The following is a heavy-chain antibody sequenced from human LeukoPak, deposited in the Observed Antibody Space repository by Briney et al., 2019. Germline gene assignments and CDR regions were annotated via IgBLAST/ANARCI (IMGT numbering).Heavy chain of an antibody. V-gene: IGHV3-23*01. D-gene: IGHD1-26*01. CDR3: AKDRTVGASYWYFDL. Sequence: GGSLRLSCAASGFTFSSSAMSWVRQAPGKGLEWVSAISNNGGYTYYADSVKGRFTISRDSSRNTLFLHMNTLRAEDTAIYYCAKDRTVGASYWYFDLWGRGTLVTVSS. J-gene: IGHJ2*01. CDR1: GFTFSSSA. CDR2: ISNNGGYT.